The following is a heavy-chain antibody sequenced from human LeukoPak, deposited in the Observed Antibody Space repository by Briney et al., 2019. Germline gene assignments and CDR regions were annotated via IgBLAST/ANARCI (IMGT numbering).Heavy chain of an antibody. CDR1: GFTFGDYS. V-gene: IGHV3-30*02. Sequence: PGRSLRLSCTGSGFTFGDYSMSWVRQAPGKGLEWVAFIRYDGGNKYYADSVKGRFTISRDNSKNTLYLQMNSLRAEDTAVYYCAKDQIWSGYAFDIWGQGTMVTVSS. CDR2: IRYDGGNK. CDR3: AKDQIWSGYAFDI. D-gene: IGHD3-3*01. J-gene: IGHJ3*02.